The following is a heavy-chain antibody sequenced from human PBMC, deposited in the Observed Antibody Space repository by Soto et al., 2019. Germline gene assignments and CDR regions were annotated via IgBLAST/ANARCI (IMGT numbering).Heavy chain of an antibody. D-gene: IGHD3-3*01. CDR2: ISTTSSSI. V-gene: IGHV3-48*02. CDR1: GFTFSSYS. J-gene: IGHJ4*02. Sequence: LRLSCAASGFTFSSYSMNWVRQAPGKGLEWISYISTTSSSIYYADSVKGRFTISRDNAKNSLFLQMNSLRDEDTAVYYCARKGVAFDYWGQGALVTVS. CDR3: ARKGVAFDY.